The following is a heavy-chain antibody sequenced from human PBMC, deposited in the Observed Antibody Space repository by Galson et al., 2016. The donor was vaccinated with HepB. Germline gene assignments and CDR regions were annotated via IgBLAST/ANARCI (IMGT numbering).Heavy chain of an antibody. V-gene: IGHV5-51*01. CDR2: IYPGDSET. CDR3: GRIGYSSGHDY. CDR1: GYRFTTYW. Sequence: QSGAEVKKPGESLKISCQGSGYRFTTYWIGWVRRMPGIGLEWMGIIYPGDSETKYSPSFQGQVTISVDKSISTVYLQWSGLKASDTAMYYCGRIGYSSGHDYWGQGTLVTVSS. D-gene: IGHD6-19*01. J-gene: IGHJ4*02.